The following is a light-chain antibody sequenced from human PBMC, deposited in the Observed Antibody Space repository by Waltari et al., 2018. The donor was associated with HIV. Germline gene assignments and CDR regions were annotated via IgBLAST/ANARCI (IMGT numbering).Light chain of an antibody. CDR2: SNN. J-gene: IGLJ2*01. CDR1: TSNIGSNA. Sequence: QSVLTQPPSTSGTPGQRVTISCSGSTSNIGSNAVNWYRQLPGTAPKLVIYSNNQRMPGVPDRFTGSKSGTSASLAISGLQSEDEAVYYCAAWDDSLTGNVLFGGGTKLTVL. V-gene: IGLV1-44*01. CDR3: AAWDDSLTGNVL.